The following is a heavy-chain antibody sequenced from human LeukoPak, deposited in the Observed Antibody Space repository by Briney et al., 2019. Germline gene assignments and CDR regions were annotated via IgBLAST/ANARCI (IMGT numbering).Heavy chain of an antibody. J-gene: IGHJ4*02. CDR2: IYYSGST. V-gene: IGHV4-59*08. CDR1: GGPISSYY. D-gene: IGHD6-19*01. CDR3: ARRFAVAGLYYFDY. Sequence: SETLSLTCTVSGGPISSYYWSWIRQPPGKGLEWIGYIYYSGSTNYNPSLKSRVTISVDTSKNQFSLKLSSVTAADTAVYYCARRFAVAGLYYFDYWGQGTLVTVSS.